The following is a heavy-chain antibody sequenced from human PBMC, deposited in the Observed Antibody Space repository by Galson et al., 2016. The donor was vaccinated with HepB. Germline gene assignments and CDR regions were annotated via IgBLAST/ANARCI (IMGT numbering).Heavy chain of an antibody. V-gene: IGHV1-2*02. Sequence: SVKVSCKASGYTFSGHYMHWVRQAPGQGLEWMGWINPNSGGTNYAQKFQGRVILTSDTSISTAYMELTSLRSDDTALYFCARERGVDTYGYGRTDYWGQGSLVTVSP. CDR2: INPNSGGT. D-gene: IGHD5-18*01. CDR1: GYTFSGHY. J-gene: IGHJ4*02. CDR3: ARERGVDTYGYGRTDY.